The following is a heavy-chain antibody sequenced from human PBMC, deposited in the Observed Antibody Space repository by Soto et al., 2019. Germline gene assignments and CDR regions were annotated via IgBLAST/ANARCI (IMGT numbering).Heavy chain of an antibody. Sequence: GGSLRLSCAASGFTFSSYGMHWVRQAPGKGLEWVAVIWYDGSNKYYADSVKGRFTISRDNSKNTLYLQMNSLRAEDTAVYYCAREGWTQQQLVPLYAFAIWGQGTMVTVSS. J-gene: IGHJ3*02. CDR3: AREGWTQQQLVPLYAFAI. V-gene: IGHV3-33*01. CDR1: GFTFSSYG. CDR2: IWYDGSNK. D-gene: IGHD6-13*01.